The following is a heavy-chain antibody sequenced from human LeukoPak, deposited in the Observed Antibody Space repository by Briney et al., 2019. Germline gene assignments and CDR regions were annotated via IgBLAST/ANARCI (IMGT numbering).Heavy chain of an antibody. CDR2: INPSGGST. J-gene: IGHJ4*02. D-gene: IGHD3-9*01. CDR3: ARDLTQTTIKPLYYFDY. Sequence: ALVKVSCKASGYTFTSYYMHWVRQAPGQGLEWMGIINPSGGSTSYAQKFQGRVTMTRDTSTSTVYMELSSLRSEDTAVHYCARDLTQTTIKPLYYFDYWGQGTLVTVSS. CDR1: GYTFTSYY. V-gene: IGHV1-46*03.